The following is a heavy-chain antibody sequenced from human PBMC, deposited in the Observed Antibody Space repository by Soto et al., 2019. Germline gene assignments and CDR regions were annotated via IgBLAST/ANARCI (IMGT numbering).Heavy chain of an antibody. V-gene: IGHV3-23*01. CDR1: GFTFSGYA. D-gene: IGHD1-7*01. CDR3: EKAKGDELFLGYYDY. Sequence: GPLRVSCAASGFTFSGYAMNWVLQAPGKGLEWVSAISGSGGATYYADSVKGRFTISRDNSKNTLYLQMNSLRAEDTAIYYCEKAKGDELFLGYYDYWGQGTLVTVSS. J-gene: IGHJ4*02. CDR2: ISGSGGAT.